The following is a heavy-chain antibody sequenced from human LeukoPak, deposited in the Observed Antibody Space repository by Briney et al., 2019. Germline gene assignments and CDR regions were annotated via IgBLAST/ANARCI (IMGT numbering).Heavy chain of an antibody. V-gene: IGHV4-61*01. J-gene: IGHJ5*02. CDR3: AREVRGVIRWNWFDP. CDR2: IYYSGST. Sequence: SETLSLTCTVSGGSISSSSYYWSWIRQPPGKGLEWIGYIYYSGSTNYNPSLKSRVTISVDTSKNQFSLKLSSVTAADTAVYYCAREVRGVIRWNWFDPWGQGTLVTVSS. CDR1: GGSISSSSYY. D-gene: IGHD3-10*01.